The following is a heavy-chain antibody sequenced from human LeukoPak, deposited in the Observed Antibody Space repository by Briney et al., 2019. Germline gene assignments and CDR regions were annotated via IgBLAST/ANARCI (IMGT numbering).Heavy chain of an antibody. CDR3: ARNLDAGAAAGTPRWYY. CDR1: GYSFTSYW. V-gene: IGHV5-51*01. CDR2: IYPGDSDT. D-gene: IGHD6-13*01. Sequence: GESLKFSCKGSGYSFTSYWIGWVRQMPGKGLEWMGIIYPGDSDTRYSPSFQGQVTISADKSISTAYLQWSSLKASDTAMYYCARNLDAGAAAGTPRWYYWDQGTLVTVSS. J-gene: IGHJ4*02.